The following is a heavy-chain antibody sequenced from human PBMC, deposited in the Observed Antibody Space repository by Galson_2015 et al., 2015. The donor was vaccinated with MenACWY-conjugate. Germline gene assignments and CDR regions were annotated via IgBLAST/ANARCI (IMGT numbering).Heavy chain of an antibody. V-gene: IGHV3-33*06. Sequence: SLRLSCAASGFAFSGYAMHWVRQPPGKGLEWVAIIWYDGTNKYYADSVKGRFTISRDDSKNTLYLQMNNLRAEDTALYICAKADKQTCYGATCYYFDSWGQGTLVTVSS. CDR2: IWYDGTNK. CDR1: GFAFSGYA. D-gene: IGHD4/OR15-4a*01. J-gene: IGHJ4*02. CDR3: AKADKQTCYGATCYYFDS.